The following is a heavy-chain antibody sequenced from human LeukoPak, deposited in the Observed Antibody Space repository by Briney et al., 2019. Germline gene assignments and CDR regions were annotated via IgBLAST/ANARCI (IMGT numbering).Heavy chain of an antibody. Sequence: GGSLRLYCAASGFTVSSNYMSWVRPAPGKGLEGVSVTYSGGSTYYEESVKSRLTISRDNTKNAQYLQMNSLRAEDTAVYYCARDMLGLNGGYWGQGTLVTVSS. CDR2: TYSGGST. D-gene: IGHD3-10*02. CDR1: GFTVSSNY. CDR3: ARDMLGLNGGY. V-gene: IGHV3-66*01. J-gene: IGHJ4*02.